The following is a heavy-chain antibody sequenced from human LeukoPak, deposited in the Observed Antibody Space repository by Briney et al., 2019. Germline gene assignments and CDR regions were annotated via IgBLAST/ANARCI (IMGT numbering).Heavy chain of an antibody. D-gene: IGHD3-3*01. CDR2: IKQDGSEK. V-gene: IGHV3-7*01. Sequence: GGSLRLSCAASGFTFSSYWMSWVRQAPGKGLEWVANIKQDGSEKYYVVSVKGRFTISRDNAKNSLYLQMNSLRAEDTAVYYCAREINYDFWSGYSDYYYYGMDVWGQGTTVTVSS. J-gene: IGHJ6*02. CDR3: AREINYDFWSGYSDYYYYGMDV. CDR1: GFTFSSYW.